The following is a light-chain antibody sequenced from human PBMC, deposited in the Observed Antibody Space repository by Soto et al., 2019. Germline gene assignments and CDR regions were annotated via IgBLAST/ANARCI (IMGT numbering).Light chain of an antibody. CDR3: QKYSSVPF. CDR1: QGIRNY. J-gene: IGKJ3*01. Sequence: DIQMTQSPTSLSASVGDRVTITCRAIQGIRNYVAWYQQIPGKAPKLLSYAASTLQSGVPSRFSGSGSGTDFTLTIHGLQPEDVATYSCQKYSSVPFFGPGTKVEIK. CDR2: AAS. V-gene: IGKV1-27*01.